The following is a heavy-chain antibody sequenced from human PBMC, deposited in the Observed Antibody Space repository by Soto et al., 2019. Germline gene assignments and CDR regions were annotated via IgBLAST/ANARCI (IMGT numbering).Heavy chain of an antibody. CDR2: IYWDDYK. Sequence: QLTLKESGPTLVKPTQTLTLTCTFSGFSLSTRDVGVGWIRQPPGKALEWLTLIYWDDYKHYSPSLETRLAITKDTSKNQVVLTMTNMDPVDTATYYCAQKGRGYFDYWGQGTLVTVSS. J-gene: IGHJ4*02. CDR3: AQKGRGYFDY. V-gene: IGHV2-5*02. D-gene: IGHD3-10*01. CDR1: GFSLSTRDVG.